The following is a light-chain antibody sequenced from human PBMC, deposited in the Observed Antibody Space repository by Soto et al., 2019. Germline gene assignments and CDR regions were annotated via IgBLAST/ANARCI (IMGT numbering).Light chain of an antibody. V-gene: IGKV3-11*01. Sequence: EIVLTQSPATLSLSAGERATLSCRASQSVDSYLTWYQQKPGQAPRLLIYDVSKRATGIPVRFSGSGSGTDFTLTISSLEPEDVAIYYCQQRRNWPLTFGGGTKVESK. CDR1: QSVDSY. CDR2: DVS. CDR3: QQRRNWPLT. J-gene: IGKJ4*01.